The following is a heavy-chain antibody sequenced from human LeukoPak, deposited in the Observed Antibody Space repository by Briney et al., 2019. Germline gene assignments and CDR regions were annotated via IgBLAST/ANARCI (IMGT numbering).Heavy chain of an antibody. V-gene: IGHV4-34*01. CDR2: INRSGGT. J-gene: IGHJ5*02. D-gene: IGHD2-2*01. CDR1: GGYFSNSH. Sequence: SETLSLTCAVYGGYFSNSHWSWIRQPPGKGLEWIEEINRSGGTNYNPSLKSRVTISEDTSKNQFSLKVNSVTAADTAVYYCATGGREIPGARRFKPGNWFDPWGQGTLVTVSS. CDR3: ATGGREIPGARRFKPGNWFDP.